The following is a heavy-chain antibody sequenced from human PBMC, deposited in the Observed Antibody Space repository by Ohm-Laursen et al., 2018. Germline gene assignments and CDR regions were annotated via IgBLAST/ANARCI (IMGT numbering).Heavy chain of an antibody. Sequence: SDTLSLTCTVFGGSIRGYYWSWIRQPPGKGLEWIGYIYYSGTTNYNPSLKSRVTISVDTSKNQFSLKLPSVTAADTAVYYCARQSIYYDSSGYSFFDYWGQGTLVTVSS. CDR2: IYYSGTT. J-gene: IGHJ4*02. CDR3: ARQSIYYDSSGYSFFDY. CDR1: GGSIRGYY. V-gene: IGHV4-59*08. D-gene: IGHD3-22*01.